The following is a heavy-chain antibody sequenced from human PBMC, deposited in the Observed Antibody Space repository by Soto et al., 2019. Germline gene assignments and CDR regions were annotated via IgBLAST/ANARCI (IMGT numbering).Heavy chain of an antibody. CDR2: ISYDGSNK. CDR3: ARDSWEHRPNRAVAGRDENNWFDP. V-gene: IGHV3-30-3*01. D-gene: IGHD6-19*01. Sequence: QVQLVEAGGGVVQPGRSLRLSCAASGFTFSSYAMHWVRQAPGKGLEWVAVISYDGSNKYYADSVKGRFTIYRDNSKNTLYLQMKSLRAEDTAVYYCARDSWEHRPNRAVAGRDENNWFDPWGQGTLVTVSS. J-gene: IGHJ5*02. CDR1: GFTFSSYA.